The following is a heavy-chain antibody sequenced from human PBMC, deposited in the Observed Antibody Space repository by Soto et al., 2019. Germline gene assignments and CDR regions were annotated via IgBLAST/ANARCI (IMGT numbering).Heavy chain of an antibody. Sequence: GSLRLSCAASGFTFSTYAMSWVRQAPGRGLEWVSAISYSGDNTYYADSVKGRFTISRDNSKNTLYLQMNSLRGEDTAVYYWVKDRSTSDWYGYFDYWGPGTLVTVSS. D-gene: IGHD6-19*01. J-gene: IGHJ4*02. CDR3: VKDRSTSDWYGYFDY. V-gene: IGHV3-23*01. CDR2: ISYSGDNT. CDR1: GFTFSTYA.